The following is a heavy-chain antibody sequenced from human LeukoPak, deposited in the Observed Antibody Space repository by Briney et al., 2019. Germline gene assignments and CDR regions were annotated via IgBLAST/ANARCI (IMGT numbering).Heavy chain of an antibody. J-gene: IGHJ6*03. V-gene: IGHV3-33*01. CDR1: GFTFSSYG. CDR2: IWYDGSNK. D-gene: IGHD6-13*01. Sequence: GRSLRLSCAASGFTFSSYGMHWVRQAPGKGLEWVAVIWYDGSNKYYADSVKGRFTISRDNPKKTLYLQMNSLRAEDTALYYCARAAAAGYYYYYMDVWGKGTTVTVSS. CDR3: ARAAAAGYYYYYMDV.